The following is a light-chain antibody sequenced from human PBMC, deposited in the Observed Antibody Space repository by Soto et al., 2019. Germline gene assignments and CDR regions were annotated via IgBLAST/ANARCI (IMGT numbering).Light chain of an antibody. CDR3: QQYGSSPRT. CDR2: GAS. V-gene: IGKV3-20*01. J-gene: IGKJ1*01. Sequence: ETVLTQSPVTLYLSPGERATLSCRASQSVSSNLAWYQQKPGQAPRLLIYGASSRATGIPDRFSGSGSGTDFTLTISRLEPEDFAVYYCQQYGSSPRTFGQGTKVDIK. CDR1: QSVSSN.